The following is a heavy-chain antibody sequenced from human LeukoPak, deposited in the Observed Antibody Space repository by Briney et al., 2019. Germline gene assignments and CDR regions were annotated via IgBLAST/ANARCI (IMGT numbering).Heavy chain of an antibody. V-gene: IGHV3-30-3*01. D-gene: IGHD6-19*01. Sequence: PGGSLRLSCAASGFTFSSYAMHWVRQAPGKGLEWVAVISYDGSNKYYADSVKGRFTISRDNSKNTLYLQMNSLRAEDTAVYYCARDRGIAVAGIGYYFDYWGQGTLVTVSP. CDR2: ISYDGSNK. J-gene: IGHJ4*02. CDR3: ARDRGIAVAGIGYYFDY. CDR1: GFTFSSYA.